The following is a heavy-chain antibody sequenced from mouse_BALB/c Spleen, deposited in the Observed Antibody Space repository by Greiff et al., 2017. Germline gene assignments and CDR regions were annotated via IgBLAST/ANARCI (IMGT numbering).Heavy chain of an antibody. CDR3: ARNGNYFDY. CDR2: INPNNGGT. J-gene: IGHJ2*01. Sequence: EVQLQQSGAELVRSGASVKMSCKASGYTFTDYNMDWVKQSHGKSLEWIGDINPNNGGTIYNQKFKGKATLTVDKSSSTAYMELRSLTSEDTAVYYCARNGNYFDYWGQGTTLTVSS. D-gene: IGHD2-1*01. V-gene: IGHV1-18*01. CDR1: GYTFTDYN.